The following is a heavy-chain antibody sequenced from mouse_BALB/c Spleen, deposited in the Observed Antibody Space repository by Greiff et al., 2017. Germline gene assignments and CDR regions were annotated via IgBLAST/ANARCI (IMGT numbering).Heavy chain of an antibody. D-gene: IGHD2-1*01. J-gene: IGHJ4*01. Sequence: QVQLKQSGAELVRPGTSVKVSCKASGYAFTNYLIEWVKQRPGQGLEWIGVINPGSGGTNYNEKFKGKATLTADKSSSTAYMQLSSLTSDDSAVYFCARYGKYGGGAMDYWGQGTSVTVSS. CDR3: ARYGKYGGGAMDY. CDR2: INPGSGGT. CDR1: GYAFTNYL. V-gene: IGHV1-54*01.